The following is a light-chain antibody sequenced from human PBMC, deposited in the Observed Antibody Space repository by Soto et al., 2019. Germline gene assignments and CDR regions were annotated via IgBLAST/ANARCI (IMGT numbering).Light chain of an antibody. V-gene: IGLV1-44*01. CDR1: SSNIGSNT. Sequence: QRVLNQPPSASGTPRERVPIPCSGSSSNIGSNTVNWYQQLPGTAPKLLIYSNNQRPSGVPDRFSGSKSGTSASLAISGLQSEDEADYYCAAWDDSLNGLFGTGTKVTVL. CDR3: AAWDDSLNGL. CDR2: SNN. J-gene: IGLJ1*01.